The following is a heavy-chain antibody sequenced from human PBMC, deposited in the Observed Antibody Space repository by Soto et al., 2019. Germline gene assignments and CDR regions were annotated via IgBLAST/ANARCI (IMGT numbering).Heavy chain of an antibody. CDR3: ARDLNGGMDV. D-gene: IGHD1-1*01. CDR2: IYHSGST. J-gene: IGHJ6*02. Sequence: TLSLTFAVSGYSIISGYYWGWIRQPPGMGLEWIGSIYHSGSTYYNPSLKSRVTISVDTSKNQFSLKLSSVTAADTAVYYCARDLNGGMDVWGQGTTVTVSS. V-gene: IGHV4-38-2*02. CDR1: GYSIISGYY.